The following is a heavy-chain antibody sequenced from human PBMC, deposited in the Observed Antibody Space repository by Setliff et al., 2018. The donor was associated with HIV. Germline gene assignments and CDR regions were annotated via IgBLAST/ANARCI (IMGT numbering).Heavy chain of an antibody. CDR2: INTGNGNT. J-gene: IGHJ5*02. CDR1: GYTFSQYP. D-gene: IGHD2-2*01. CDR3: ARDRCNSVACYLYNWFDP. Sequence: ASVKVSCKASGYTFSQYPMHWVRQAPGQRPEWMGWINTGNGNTKYSQIFRDRVTFTRDTSADTGYMEVSSLRSEDTAVYYCARDRCNSVACYLYNWFDPWGQGTLVTVSS. V-gene: IGHV1-3*04.